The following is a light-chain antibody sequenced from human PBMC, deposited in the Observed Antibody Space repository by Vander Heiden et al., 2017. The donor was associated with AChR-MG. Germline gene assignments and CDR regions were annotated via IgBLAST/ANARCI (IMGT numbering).Light chain of an antibody. Sequence: EIVLTQSPGTLSLSPGERATLSCRASQSVASSYLAWYQQKPGQAPRLLIYGASSRATGIPDRFSGSGSGTDFTLTISRLEPEDFAVYYCQQSVNSRLTFGGGTKVEIK. CDR2: GAS. V-gene: IGKV3-20*01. J-gene: IGKJ4*01. CDR3: QQSVNSRLT. CDR1: QSVASSY.